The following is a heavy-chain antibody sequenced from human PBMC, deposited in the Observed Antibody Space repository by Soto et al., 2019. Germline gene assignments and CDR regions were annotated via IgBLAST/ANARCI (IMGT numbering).Heavy chain of an antibody. J-gene: IGHJ4*02. CDR3: ASTAGRGRITLGGVIVAPQFDY. CDR2: ISAYNGNT. V-gene: IGHV1-18*01. Sequence: ASVKVSCKASGYTFTSYGISWVRQAPGQGLEWMGWISAYNGNTNYAQKLQGRVTMTTDTSTSTAYMELRSLRSDDTAVYYCASTAGRGRITLGGVIVAPQFDYWGQGTLVTVSS. D-gene: IGHD3-16*02. CDR1: GYTFTSYG.